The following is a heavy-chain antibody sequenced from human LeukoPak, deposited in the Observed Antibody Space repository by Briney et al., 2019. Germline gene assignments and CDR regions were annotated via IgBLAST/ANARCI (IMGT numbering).Heavy chain of an antibody. Sequence: ASVKVSCKASGYTFTSYGISWVRQAPGQGLEWMGWISAHSGNTNYAQKLQGRVTMTTDTSTSTAYMELRSLRSDDTAVYYCARDEYSSSWYYFDYWGQGTLVTVSS. D-gene: IGHD6-13*01. V-gene: IGHV1-18*01. CDR2: ISAHSGNT. J-gene: IGHJ4*02. CDR3: ARDEYSSSWYYFDY. CDR1: GYTFTSYG.